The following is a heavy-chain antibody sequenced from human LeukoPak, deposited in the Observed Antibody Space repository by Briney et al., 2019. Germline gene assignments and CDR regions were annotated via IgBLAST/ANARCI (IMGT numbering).Heavy chain of an antibody. J-gene: IGHJ4*02. CDR1: GFTFSSYE. CDR3: ARRYCSNTSCLFDY. V-gene: IGHV3-48*03. Sequence: GGSLRLSCAASGFTFSSYEMDWVRQAPGKGLVWISYIGRTGSTKFYADSLEGRFPISRDNAKNSLYLQMNSLRAEDTAVYYCARRYCSNTSCLFDYWGQGTLVTVSS. D-gene: IGHD2-2*01. CDR2: IGRTGSTK.